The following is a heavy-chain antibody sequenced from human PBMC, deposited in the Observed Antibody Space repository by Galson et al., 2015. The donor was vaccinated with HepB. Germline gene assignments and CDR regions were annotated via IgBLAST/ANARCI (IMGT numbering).Heavy chain of an antibody. CDR3: ATAIATPGGFDY. CDR2: FDPEDGET. CDR1: GYTLTELS. D-gene: IGHD2-21*01. V-gene: IGHV1-24*01. J-gene: IGHJ4*02. Sequence: SVKDSCKVSGYTLTELSMHWVRQAPGKGLEWMGGFDPEDGETIYAQNFQGIVTMTEDTSTDTAYMELSSLRSEDTAVYYCATAIATPGGFDYWGQGTLVTVSS.